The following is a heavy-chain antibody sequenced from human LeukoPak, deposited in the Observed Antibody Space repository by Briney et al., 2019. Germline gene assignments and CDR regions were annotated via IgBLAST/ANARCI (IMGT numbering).Heavy chain of an antibody. CDR3: ARDAYPSGSYYDY. CDR2: IYHSGST. D-gene: IGHD1-26*01. V-gene: IGHV4-39*07. Sequence: SETLSLTCTVSGGSISRSRYYWGWIRQPPGKGLEWIGSIYHSGSTYYNPSLKSRVTISVDTSKNQFSLKLSSVTAADTAVYYCARDAYPSGSYYDYWGQGTLVTVSS. CDR1: GGSISRSRYY. J-gene: IGHJ4*02.